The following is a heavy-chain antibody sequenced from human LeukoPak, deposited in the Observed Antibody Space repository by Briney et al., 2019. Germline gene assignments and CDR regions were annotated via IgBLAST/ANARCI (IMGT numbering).Heavy chain of an antibody. CDR1: GYTFTGYY. CDR2: INPNSGGT. V-gene: IGHV1-2*02. D-gene: IGHD3-10*01. J-gene: IGHJ6*03. CDR3: ARVFYGSGSYNYYYYYMDV. Sequence: ASVKVSCKASGYTFTGYYMHWVRQAPGQGLEWMGWINPNSGGTKYAQKFQDRVTMTRDTSISTAYMELSRLRSDDTAVYYCARVFYGSGSYNYYYYYMDVWGKGTTVTVSS.